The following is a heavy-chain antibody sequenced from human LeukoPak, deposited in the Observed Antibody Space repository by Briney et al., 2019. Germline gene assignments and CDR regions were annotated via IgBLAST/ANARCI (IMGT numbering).Heavy chain of an antibody. V-gene: IGHV3-64*01. J-gene: IGHJ4*02. CDR3: ARDTYCSSTSCYAAFHY. CDR2: ISSNGGST. Sequence: GGSLRLSCAASGFTFSSYAMHWVRQAPGKGLEYVSAISSNGGSTYYANSVKGRFTISRDNSKNTLYLQMGSLRAEDMAVYYCARDTYCSSTSCYAAFHYWGQGTLVTVSS. CDR1: GFTFSSYA. D-gene: IGHD2-2*01.